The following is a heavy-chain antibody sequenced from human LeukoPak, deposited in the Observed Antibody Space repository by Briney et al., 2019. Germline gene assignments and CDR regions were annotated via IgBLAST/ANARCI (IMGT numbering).Heavy chain of an antibody. V-gene: IGHV4-4*07. D-gene: IGHD3-10*01. CDR1: GGSISSYY. Sequence: PSETLSLTCTVSGGSISSYYWSWIRQPAGKGLEWIGRIYTSGSTNYNPSLKSRVTMSVDTSKNQFSLKLSSVTAADTAVYYCARDGRLLWFGELSTYYYYYYMDVWGKGTTVTISS. J-gene: IGHJ6*03. CDR3: ARDGRLLWFGELSTYYYYYYMDV. CDR2: IYTSGST.